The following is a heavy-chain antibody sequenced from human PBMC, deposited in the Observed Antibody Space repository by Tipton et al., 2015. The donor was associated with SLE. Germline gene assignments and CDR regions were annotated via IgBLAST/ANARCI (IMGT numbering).Heavy chain of an antibody. CDR2: IYHSGST. CDR3: ARVSLRIEAFDI. D-gene: IGHD4-17*01. CDR1: GGSISSGGYS. V-gene: IGHV4-30-2*01. J-gene: IGHJ3*02. Sequence: TLSLTCAVSGGSISSGGYSWSWIRQPPGKGLEWIGYIYHSGSTYYNPSLKSRVTISVDTSKNQFSLKLSSVTAADTAVYYCARVSLRIEAFDIWGQGTMVTVSS.